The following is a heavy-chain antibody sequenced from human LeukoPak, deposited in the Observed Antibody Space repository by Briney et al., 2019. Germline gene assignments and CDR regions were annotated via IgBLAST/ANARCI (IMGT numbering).Heavy chain of an antibody. CDR1: GGSFSGYY. Sequence: SETLSLTCAVYGGSFSGYYWSWIRQPPGKGLEWIGEINHSGSTNYNPSLKSRVTISVDTSKNQFSLKLSSVTAADTAVYYCARRVTGGYYFYYWGQGTLVTVSS. D-gene: IGHD1-20*01. CDR2: INHSGST. CDR3: ARRVTGGYYFYY. V-gene: IGHV4-34*01. J-gene: IGHJ4*02.